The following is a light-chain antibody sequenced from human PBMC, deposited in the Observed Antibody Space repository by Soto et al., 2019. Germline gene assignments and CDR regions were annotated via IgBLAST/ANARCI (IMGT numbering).Light chain of an antibody. CDR1: QSIGNY. CDR3: QQTYRVPDT. J-gene: IGKJ2*01. Sequence: DIQMTQSPSSMSASVGDIVTITCRARQSIGNYLNWYHHKPGKAPNLLIYAATTPQTGVPSRFSGTGFLTDFTLTISGAQPEYWAHYDCQQTYRVPDTFGQGNKLE. V-gene: IGKV1-39*01. CDR2: AAT.